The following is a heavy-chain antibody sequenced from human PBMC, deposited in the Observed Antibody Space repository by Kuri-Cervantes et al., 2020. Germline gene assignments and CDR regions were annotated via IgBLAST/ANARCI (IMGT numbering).Heavy chain of an antibody. V-gene: IGHV3-21*01. Sequence: GESLKISCAASGFTFSSYSMNWVRQAPGKGLEWVSSISGSSSYIYYADSVKGRFTISRDNSKNTLYLQMNSLRAEDTAVYYCARLPGRQQLVRAFDIWGQGTMVTVSS. CDR1: GFTFSSYS. D-gene: IGHD6-13*01. J-gene: IGHJ3*02. CDR2: ISGSSSYI. CDR3: ARLPGRQQLVRAFDI.